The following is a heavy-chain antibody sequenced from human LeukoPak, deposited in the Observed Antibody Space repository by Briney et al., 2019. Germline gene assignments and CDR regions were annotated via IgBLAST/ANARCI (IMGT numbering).Heavy chain of an antibody. J-gene: IGHJ4*02. CDR2: IKQDGSER. CDR1: GFMFSRHW. D-gene: IGHD2/OR15-2a*01. V-gene: IGHV3-7*01. Sequence: GGSLRLXCAPSGFMFSRHWMSWVRQAPGKEPEWVANIKQDGSERYYVGSVRGRFTISRDNAKNLLYLQMNSLRAEDTAVYYCARDGGHSTDFDYWGQGTLVTVSS. CDR3: ARDGGHSTDFDY.